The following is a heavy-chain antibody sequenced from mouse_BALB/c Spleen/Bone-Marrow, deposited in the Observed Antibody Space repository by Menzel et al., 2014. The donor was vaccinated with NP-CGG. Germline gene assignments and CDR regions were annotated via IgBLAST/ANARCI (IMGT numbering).Heavy chain of an antibody. CDR2: ISSYDGDA. CDR3: ARTGKVRNAMDY. CDR1: GYTFTDYA. Sequence: VQLQQSGAELVRPGVSVKISCKGSGYTFTDYAVHWVKQSHTKSLEWIGLISSYDGDATYNQKFKGKATMTVDKSSSTAFLELARLTSEDSAIYYCARTGKVRNAMDYWGQGTSVTVSS. V-gene: IGHV1-67*01. J-gene: IGHJ4*01. D-gene: IGHD2-14*01.